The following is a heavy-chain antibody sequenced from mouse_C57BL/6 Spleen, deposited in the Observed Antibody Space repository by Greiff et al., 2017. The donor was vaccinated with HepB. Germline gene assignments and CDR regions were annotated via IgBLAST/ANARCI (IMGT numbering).Heavy chain of an antibody. V-gene: IGHV1-59*01. D-gene: IGHD2-2*01. CDR1: GYTFTSYW. J-gene: IGHJ1*03. Sequence: VQLQQSGAELVRPGTSVKLSCKASGYTFTSYWMHWVKQRPGQGLEWIGVIDPSDSYTNYNQKFKGKATLTVDTSSSTAYMQLSSLTSEDSAVYYCARGLPRYFDVWGTGTTVTVSS. CDR3: ARGLPRYFDV. CDR2: IDPSDSYT.